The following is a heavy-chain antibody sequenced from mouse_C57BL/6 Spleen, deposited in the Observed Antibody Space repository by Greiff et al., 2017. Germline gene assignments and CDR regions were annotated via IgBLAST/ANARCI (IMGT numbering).Heavy chain of an antibody. D-gene: IGHD2-14*01. V-gene: IGHV10-1*01. Sequence: EVKLVESGGGLVQPKGSLKLSCAASGFSFNTYAMNWVRQAPGKGLEWVARIRSKSNNYATYYADSVKDRFTISRDDSESMLYLQMNNLKTEDTAMYYCVRGTLYYAMDDWGQGTSVTVSS. CDR2: IRSKSNNYAT. CDR1: GFSFNTYA. J-gene: IGHJ4*01. CDR3: VRGTLYYAMDD.